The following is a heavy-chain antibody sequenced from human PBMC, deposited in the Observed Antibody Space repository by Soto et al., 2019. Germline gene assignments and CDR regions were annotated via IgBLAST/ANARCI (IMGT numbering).Heavy chain of an antibody. V-gene: IGHV5-51*01. Sequence: PGESLKISCKGSGYSFTSYWIGWVRQMPGKGLERMGIIYPGDSDTRYSPTFQGQVTISADKSISTAYMQWSSLKASDTAMNYRAFYLWFGELGDHYYYGMDVWGQGTTVTVSS. D-gene: IGHD3-10*01. J-gene: IGHJ6*02. CDR2: IYPGDSDT. CDR1: GYSFTSYW. CDR3: AFYLWFGELGDHYYYGMDV.